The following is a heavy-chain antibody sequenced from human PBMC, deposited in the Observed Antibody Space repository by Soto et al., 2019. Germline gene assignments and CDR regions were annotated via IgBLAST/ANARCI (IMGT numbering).Heavy chain of an antibody. CDR1: GFTFSSAG. J-gene: IGHJ1*01. Sequence: QVQLVESGGGVVQPGTSLRLSCAASGFTFSSAGMHWVRQAPGKGLEWVAVIWFDGTNQKYVDSVKGRFSISRDNSKRTLYLQMSSLRAEDTAVYYCARDYGGYDPEYFQNWGQGTLVTVSS. CDR2: IWFDGTNQ. CDR3: ARDYGGYDPEYFQN. V-gene: IGHV3-33*01. D-gene: IGHD5-12*01.